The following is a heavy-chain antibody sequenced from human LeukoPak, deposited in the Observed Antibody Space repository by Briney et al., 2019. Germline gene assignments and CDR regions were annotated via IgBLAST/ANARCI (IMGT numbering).Heavy chain of an antibody. J-gene: IGHJ4*02. CDR3: AREVPYDSTDFDY. Sequence: GGSLSLSCAASGFTFYYYGMSWVRPAPGKGLEWVSGINWNGGSTGYADSVKGRFTVSRDNAKNSLYLQMNSLRAEDTALYYCAREVPYDSTDFDYWGQGTLVTVSS. V-gene: IGHV3-20*04. D-gene: IGHD3-22*01. CDR2: INWNGGST. CDR1: GFTFYYYG.